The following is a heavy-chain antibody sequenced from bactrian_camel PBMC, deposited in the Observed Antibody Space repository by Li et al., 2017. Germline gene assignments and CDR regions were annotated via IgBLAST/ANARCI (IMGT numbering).Heavy chain of an antibody. V-gene: IGHV3S54*01. CDR2: IYTGTGDT. Sequence: HVQLVESGGGSVQAGGSLRLSCAASGYTRRGKCMGWFRQAPGKEREGVGLIYTGTGDTYYADSVQGRFTISRDNAKNTLYLQMNSLRTDDSARYYCGTPPTTSPTISEWGQGTQVTVS. CDR3: GTPPTTSPTISE. CDR1: GYTRRGKC. D-gene: IGHD2*01. J-gene: IGHJ4*01.